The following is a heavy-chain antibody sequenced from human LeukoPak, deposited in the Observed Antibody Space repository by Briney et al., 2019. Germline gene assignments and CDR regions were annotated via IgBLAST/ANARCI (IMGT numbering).Heavy chain of an antibody. CDR2: IYHSGST. V-gene: IGHV4-4*02. D-gene: IGHD4-11*01. Sequence: KPSGTLSLTCAVSGGSISSSNWWSWVRQPPGKGLEWIGEIYHSGSTNYNPSLKSRVTISVDKSKNQFSLKLSSVTAADTAVYYCAREGLRQSYYFDYWGQGTLVTVAS. CDR1: GGSISSSNW. CDR3: AREGLRQSYYFDY. J-gene: IGHJ4*02.